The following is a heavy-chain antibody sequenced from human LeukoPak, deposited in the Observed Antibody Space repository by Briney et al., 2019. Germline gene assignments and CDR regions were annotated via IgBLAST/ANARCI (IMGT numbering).Heavy chain of an antibody. V-gene: IGHV3-30*18. CDR2: ISYDGSNK. Sequence: GRSLRLSCAASGFTFSSYGMHWVRQAPGKGLEWVAVISYDGSNKYYADSVKGRSTISRDNSKNTLYLQMNSLRAEDTAVYYCAKVAGITIFGVVIMDYYFDYWGQGTLVTVSS. CDR3: AKVAGITIFGVVIMDYYFDY. D-gene: IGHD3-3*01. J-gene: IGHJ4*02. CDR1: GFTFSSYG.